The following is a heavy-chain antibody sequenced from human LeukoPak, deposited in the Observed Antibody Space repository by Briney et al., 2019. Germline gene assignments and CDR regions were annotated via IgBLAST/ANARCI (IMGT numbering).Heavy chain of an antibody. CDR2: ISSSSSTI. D-gene: IGHD1/OR15-1a*01. Sequence: GGSLRLPCAASGFTFSSYSMNWVRQSPGKGLEWVSYISSSSSTIYYADSVKGRFTISRDNAKNSLYLQMNNLRAEDTAVYYCARVTTYYYYMDVWGKGTTVTVSS. V-gene: IGHV3-48*01. CDR3: ARVTTYYYYMDV. CDR1: GFTFSSYS. J-gene: IGHJ6*03.